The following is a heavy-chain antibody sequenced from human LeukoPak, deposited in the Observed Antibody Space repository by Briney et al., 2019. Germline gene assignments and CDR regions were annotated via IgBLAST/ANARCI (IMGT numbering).Heavy chain of an antibody. D-gene: IGHD5-18*01. CDR1: GYSFTTNW. CDR3: VRSRGYSYGYSYYFDY. J-gene: IGHJ4*02. CDR2: IYPGDSET. V-gene: IGHV5-51*01. Sequence: AESPKISCKGSGYSFTTNWIGWVRQMPGKGLEWMGIIYPGDSETRYSPSFQGQVTMSADKSISTAYLQWSSLKASDTAIYYCVRSRGYSYGYSYYFDYWGQGTPVSVSS.